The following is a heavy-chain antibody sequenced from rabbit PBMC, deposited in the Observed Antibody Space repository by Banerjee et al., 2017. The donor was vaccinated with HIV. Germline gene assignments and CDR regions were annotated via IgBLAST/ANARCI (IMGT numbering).Heavy chain of an antibody. CDR2: IYASGIGIT. CDR3: ARTSSGVYSDL. V-gene: IGHV1S45*01. Sequence: QEQLVESGGGLVQPEGSLTLTCKASGFDFSNNAMCWVRQAPGEGPEWIGCIYASGIGITYYANWAKGRFTGSKTSSTTVTLQMTSLTAADTATYFCARTSSGVYSDLWGPGTLVTVS. J-gene: IGHJ6*01. D-gene: IGHD1-1*01. CDR1: GFDFSNNA.